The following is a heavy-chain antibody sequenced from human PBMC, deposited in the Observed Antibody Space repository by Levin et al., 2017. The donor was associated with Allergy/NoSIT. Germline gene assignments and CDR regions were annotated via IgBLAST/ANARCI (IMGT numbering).Heavy chain of an antibody. J-gene: IGHJ4*02. CDR1: GFTFSSYA. CDR3: AKRRGGGSYYPEAFDY. V-gene: IGHV3-23*01. CDR2: ISSSGGST. Sequence: GGSLRLSCAASGFTFSSYAMSWVRQAPGKGLEWVSAISSSGGSTYYADSVKGRFTISRDNSKNTLYLQMNSLRAEDTAVYYCAKRRGGGSYYPEAFDYWGQGTLVTVSS. D-gene: IGHD1-26*01.